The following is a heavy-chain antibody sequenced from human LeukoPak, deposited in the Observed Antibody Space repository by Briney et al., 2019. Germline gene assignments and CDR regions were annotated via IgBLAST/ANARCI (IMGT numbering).Heavy chain of an antibody. J-gene: IGHJ4*02. D-gene: IGHD6-19*01. CDR3: VRRDNTGWNYFDH. CDR2: IYYSERT. Sequence: SETLSLTCTVYGGSINSHYWSWIRQPPGKGLQWIGDIYYSERTNYNPSLRSRVTISVDTSNNQLSLKLTSVLAADTAMYYCVRRDNTGWNYFDHWGQGILVTVSS. CDR1: GGSINSHY. V-gene: IGHV4-59*08.